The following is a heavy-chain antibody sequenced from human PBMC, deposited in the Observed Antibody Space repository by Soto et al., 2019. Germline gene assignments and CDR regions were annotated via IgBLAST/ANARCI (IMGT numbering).Heavy chain of an antibody. J-gene: IGHJ6*02. CDR3: ARVKSYYDSSGYDDYYYGRDV. Sequence: SVTVSCKASGGTFSSYAISWVRQAPGQGLEWMGGIIPIFGTANYAQKFQGRVTITADESTSTAYMELSSLRSEDTAVYYCARVKSYYDSSGYDDYYYGRDVWGLGTPGIVS. CDR2: IIPIFGTA. CDR1: GGTFSSYA. D-gene: IGHD3-22*01. V-gene: IGHV1-69*13.